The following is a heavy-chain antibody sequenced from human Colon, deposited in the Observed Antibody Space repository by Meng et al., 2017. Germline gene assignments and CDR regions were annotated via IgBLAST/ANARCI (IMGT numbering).Heavy chain of an antibody. Sequence: GGSLRLSCAASGFKFEDYAMHWVRQAPGKGLEWVSGISWNSGNSGYADSVKGRFTISRDNADNYLYLEMSSLRPEDTAIYYCAKGRRLYYYDDSGYQDFWGQGTLVTVSS. CDR1: GFKFEDYA. D-gene: IGHD3-22*01. CDR2: ISWNSGNS. CDR3: AKGRRLYYYDDSGYQDF. J-gene: IGHJ4*02. V-gene: IGHV3-9*01.